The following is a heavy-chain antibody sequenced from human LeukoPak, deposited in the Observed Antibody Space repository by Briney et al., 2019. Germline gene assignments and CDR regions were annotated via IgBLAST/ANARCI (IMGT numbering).Heavy chain of an antibody. J-gene: IGHJ4*02. CDR2: IRYDGSNK. CDR1: GFTFSSYG. D-gene: IGHD3-22*01. Sequence: PGGSLRLSCAASGFTFSSYGMHWVRQAPGKGLEWVAFIRYDGSNKYYADSVKGRFTIFRDNSKNTLYLQMNSLRAEDTAVYYCAKGLEYYYDSSGYYYFNYWGQGTLVTVSS. CDR3: AKGLEYYYDSSGYYYFNY. V-gene: IGHV3-30*02.